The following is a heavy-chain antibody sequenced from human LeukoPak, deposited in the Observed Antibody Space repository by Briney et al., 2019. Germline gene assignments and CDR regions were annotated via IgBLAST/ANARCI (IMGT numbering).Heavy chain of an antibody. V-gene: IGHV4-59*08. Sequence: PSETLSLTCTVPGGSISSYYRSWIRQPPGKGLEWIGYIYYSGSTNYNPSLKSRVTISVDTSKNQFSLKLSSVTAADTAVYYCARRGDYGDYLSWFDPWGQGTLVTVSS. J-gene: IGHJ5*02. D-gene: IGHD4-17*01. CDR3: ARRGDYGDYLSWFDP. CDR2: IYYSGST. CDR1: GGSISSYY.